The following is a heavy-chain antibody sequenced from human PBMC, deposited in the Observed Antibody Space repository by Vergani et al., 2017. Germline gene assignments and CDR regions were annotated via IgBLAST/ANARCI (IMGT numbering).Heavy chain of an antibody. CDR3: AKGGGDGYNYLRQFDY. V-gene: IGHV3-23*01. CDR1: GFTFSSYA. Sequence: EVQLLESGGGLVQPGGSLRLSCAASGFTFSSYAMSWVRQAPGKGLEWVSAISGSGGSTYYADSVKGRFTISSDNSKNTLYLQMNSLRAEDTAVYYCAKGGGDGYNYLRQFDYWGQGTLVTVSS. CDR2: ISGSGGST. J-gene: IGHJ4*02. D-gene: IGHD5-24*01.